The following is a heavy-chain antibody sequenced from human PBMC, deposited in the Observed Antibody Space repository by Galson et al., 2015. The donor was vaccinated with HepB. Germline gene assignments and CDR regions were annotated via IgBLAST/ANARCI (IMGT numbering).Heavy chain of an antibody. CDR2: IDWDDDK. CDR1: GFSLSTSGMC. CDR3: ARRYCSGGSCSVDY. V-gene: IGHV2-70*11. D-gene: IGHD2-15*01. Sequence: VKPTQTLTLTCTFSGFSLSTSGMCVSWIRQPPGKALEWLARIDWDDDKYYSTSLKTRLTISKDTSKNQVVLTMTNMDPVDTATYYCARRYCSGGSCSVDYWGQGTLVTVSS. J-gene: IGHJ4*02.